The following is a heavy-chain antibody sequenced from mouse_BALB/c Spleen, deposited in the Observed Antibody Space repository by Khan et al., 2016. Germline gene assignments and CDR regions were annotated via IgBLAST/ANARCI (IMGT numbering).Heavy chain of an antibody. D-gene: IGHD4-1*01. J-gene: IGHJ4*01. CDR1: GFSLTSYG. CDR2: IWGDGST. V-gene: IGHV2-3*01. Sequence: QVQLKQSGPGLVAPSQSLSITCTVSGFSLTSYGVSWVRQPPGKGLEWLGVIWGDGSTNYHSALISRLSISKDNSNSHVFLKLNSLQSDDTAAYCWAKRKSWDYAMDYWGQGTSVTVSS. CDR3: AKRKSWDYAMDY.